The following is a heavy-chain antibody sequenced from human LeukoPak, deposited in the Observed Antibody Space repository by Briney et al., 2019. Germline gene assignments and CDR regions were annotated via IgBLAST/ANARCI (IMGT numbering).Heavy chain of an antibody. Sequence: PGGSLRLSCAASGFTFSSYSMNWVRQAPGKGLEWVSSISSSSSYIYYADSVKGRFTISRDNAKNSLYLQMNSLRAEDTAVYYCARRGSGWDSLDYWGQGTLVTVSS. D-gene: IGHD6-19*01. V-gene: IGHV3-21*01. J-gene: IGHJ4*02. CDR3: ARRGSGWDSLDY. CDR2: ISSSSSYI. CDR1: GFTFSSYS.